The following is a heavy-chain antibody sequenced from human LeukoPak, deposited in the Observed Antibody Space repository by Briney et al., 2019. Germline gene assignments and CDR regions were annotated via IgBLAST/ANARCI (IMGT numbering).Heavy chain of an antibody. Sequence: PGGSLRLSCAASGFTFSSYSMNWVRQAPGKGLEWVSSPSRGSSLIYYADSVKGRFTISRDNAKNSLYLQMNSLRAEDTAVYYRARDSSSSSFDYWGQGTLVTVSS. D-gene: IGHD6-6*01. J-gene: IGHJ4*02. CDR3: ARDSSSSSFDY. CDR1: GFTFSSYS. V-gene: IGHV3-21*01. CDR2: PSRGSSLI.